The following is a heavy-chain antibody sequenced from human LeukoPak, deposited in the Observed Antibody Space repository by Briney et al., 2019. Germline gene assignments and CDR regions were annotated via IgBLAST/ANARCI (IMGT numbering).Heavy chain of an antibody. CDR2: IYYSGST. CDR1: GGSISSYY. CDR3: ARLASGSFGPLTPFDY. J-gene: IGHJ4*02. Sequence: PSETLSLTCTVSGGSISSYYWSWIRQPPGKGLEWIGDIYYSGSTNYNPSLKSRVTISVDTSKNQFSLRLSSVTAADTAVYYSARLASGSFGPLTPFDYWGQGTLVTVSS. V-gene: IGHV4-59*08. D-gene: IGHD1-26*01.